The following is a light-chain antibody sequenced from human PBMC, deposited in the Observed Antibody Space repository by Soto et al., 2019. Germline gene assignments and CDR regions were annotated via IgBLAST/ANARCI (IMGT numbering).Light chain of an antibody. Sequence: DIQMTQSPSTLSASVGDRVTITCRASQSISSRLAWYQQKPGKAPKLLIYKASSLESGVPLRFSGSGSGTEFTLTISSLQPDDFATYYCQQYNSYSYTFGQGTKLEIK. CDR3: QQYNSYSYT. V-gene: IGKV1-5*03. CDR1: QSISSR. J-gene: IGKJ2*01. CDR2: KAS.